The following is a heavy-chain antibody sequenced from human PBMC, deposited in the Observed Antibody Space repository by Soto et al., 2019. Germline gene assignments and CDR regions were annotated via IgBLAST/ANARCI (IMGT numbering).Heavy chain of an antibody. CDR3: ARDLWGYCGTDCYPLDV. Sequence: PSETLSLTCAVYGGSFSGYYWCWIRQPPGKGLEWIGEINHSGSTNYNPSLKSRVTISVDTSKNQFSLKLNSVTAADTAVYYCARDLWGYCGTDCYPLDVWGQGTTVTVSS. CDR1: GGSFSGYY. D-gene: IGHD2-21*02. V-gene: IGHV4-34*01. J-gene: IGHJ6*02. CDR2: INHSGST.